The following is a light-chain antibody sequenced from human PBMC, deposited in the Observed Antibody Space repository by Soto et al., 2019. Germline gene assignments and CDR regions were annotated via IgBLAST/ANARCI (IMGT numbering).Light chain of an antibody. Sequence: QSVLTQPASVSGSPGQSITISCTGTTSDVGGYNYVSWYQQHPGKAPKLMLYAVSNRPSGVSNRFSGSKSGNTASLTISGLQAEDEGDYYCSSYTSDSTGVFGGGTKLTVL. CDR2: AVS. CDR3: SSYTSDSTGV. V-gene: IGLV2-14*01. CDR1: TSDVGGYNY. J-gene: IGLJ2*01.